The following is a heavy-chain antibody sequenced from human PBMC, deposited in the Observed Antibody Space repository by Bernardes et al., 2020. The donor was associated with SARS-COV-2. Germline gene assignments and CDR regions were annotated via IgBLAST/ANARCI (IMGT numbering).Heavy chain of an antibody. Sequence: GGSLRLSCAASGFTFHSHSMNWGRQAPGKGLEWVAYISSSSSTIHYADSVKGRFTISRDNAKNSLYLQMYSLRDEDTAVYFCARDRYGDYISDYWGQGTLVTVSS. CDR1: GFTFHSHS. CDR2: ISSSSSTI. D-gene: IGHD4-17*01. J-gene: IGHJ4*02. CDR3: ARDRYGDYISDY. V-gene: IGHV3-48*02.